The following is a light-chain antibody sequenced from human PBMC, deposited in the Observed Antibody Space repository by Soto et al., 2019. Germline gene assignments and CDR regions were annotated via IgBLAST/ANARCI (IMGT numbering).Light chain of an antibody. CDR1: QDISNY. J-gene: IGKJ4*01. Sequence: DIQMTQSPSSLSASVGDRVTITCQASQDISNYLNWYQQKPGKAPKLLIYDASNLETGVPSRFSGSGSGTDFTFTISSLQPEDIATYYCQQYDNLPPRLTFGGGTMVDIK. CDR2: DAS. V-gene: IGKV1-33*01. CDR3: QQYDNLPPRLT.